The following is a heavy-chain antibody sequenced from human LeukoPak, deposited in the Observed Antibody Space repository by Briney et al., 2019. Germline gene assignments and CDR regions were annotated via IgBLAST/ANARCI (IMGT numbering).Heavy chain of an antibody. J-gene: IGHJ6*02. CDR2: IYYSGST. CDR3: ARQPSGSYPAAMDV. CDR1: GGSISSSSYY. D-gene: IGHD1-26*01. Sequence: SETLSLTCTVSGGSISSSSYYWGWIRQPPGKGLEWIGSIYYSGSTYYNPSLKSRVTISVDKSKNQVSLKLSSVTAADTAVYYCARQPSGSYPAAMDVWGQGTTVTVS. V-gene: IGHV4-39*01.